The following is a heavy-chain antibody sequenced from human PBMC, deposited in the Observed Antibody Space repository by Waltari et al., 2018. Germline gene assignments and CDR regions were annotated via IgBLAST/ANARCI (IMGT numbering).Heavy chain of an antibody. Sequence: QVQLQESGPGLVKPSQTLSLTCTVSGGSISSGSYYWSWIRQPAGKGLEWIGRIYTSGSTNYTPSLKSRVTISVDTSKNQFSLKLSSVTAADTAVYYCARAGAGLNLAVWGQGTLVTVSS. D-gene: IGHD7-27*01. V-gene: IGHV4-61*02. J-gene: IGHJ4*02. CDR3: ARAGAGLNLAV. CDR1: GGSISSGSYY. CDR2: IYTSGST.